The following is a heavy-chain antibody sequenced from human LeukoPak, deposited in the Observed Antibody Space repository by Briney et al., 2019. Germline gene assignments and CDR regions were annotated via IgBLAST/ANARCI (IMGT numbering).Heavy chain of an antibody. Sequence: SETLSLTCAVYGGSFSGYYWSWIRQPPGKGLEWIGEINHSGSTNYNPSLKSRVTISVDTSKNQFSLKLSSVTAADTAVYYCARGYVDTAMVMELYFDYWGQGTLVTVSS. D-gene: IGHD5-18*01. CDR2: INHSGST. V-gene: IGHV4-34*01. J-gene: IGHJ4*02. CDR1: GGSFSGYY. CDR3: ARGYVDTAMVMELYFDY.